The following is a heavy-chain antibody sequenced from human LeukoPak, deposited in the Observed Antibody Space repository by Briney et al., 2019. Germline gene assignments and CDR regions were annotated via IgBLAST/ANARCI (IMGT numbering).Heavy chain of an antibody. CDR3: ARVRTYYYDSSGYIDAFDI. D-gene: IGHD3-22*01. CDR2: IYYSGST. CDR1: GGSISSYY. Sequence: PSETLSLTCTVSGGSISSYYWSWIRQPPGKGLEWIGYIYYSGSTNYNPSLKSRVTISVDTSKNQSSLKLSSVTAADTAVYYCARVRTYYYDSSGYIDAFDIWGQGTMVTVSS. V-gene: IGHV4-59*01. J-gene: IGHJ3*02.